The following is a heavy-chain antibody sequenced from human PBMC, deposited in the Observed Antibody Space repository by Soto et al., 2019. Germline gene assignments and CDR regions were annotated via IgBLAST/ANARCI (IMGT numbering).Heavy chain of an antibody. CDR3: ARSRWPLDAFDI. Sequence: ASVKVSCKASGYTVTSYAMHWVRQAPGQGLEWMGWINPNSGGTNYAQKFQGWVTMTRDTSIRTAYMELSRLRSDDTAVYYYARSRWPLDAFDIWGQGTIVTVSS. J-gene: IGHJ3*02. CDR2: INPNSGGT. CDR1: GYTVTSYA. V-gene: IGHV1-2*04.